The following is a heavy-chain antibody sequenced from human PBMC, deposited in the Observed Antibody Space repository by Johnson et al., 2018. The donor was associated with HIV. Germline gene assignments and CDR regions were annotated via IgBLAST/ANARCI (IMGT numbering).Heavy chain of an antibody. J-gene: IGHJ3*02. CDR1: GFTFSSYA. CDR2: ISYDGSIT. Sequence: QVQLVESGGGVVQPGRSLRLSCAASGFTFSSYAMHWVRQAPGKGLEWVALISYDGSITYYADSVKGRFTISRDNSKNTLYLQMNSLGAEDTAVYYCARDASWDDAFDMWCLGTMVTVSS. V-gene: IGHV3-30*04. D-gene: IGHD2-2*01. CDR3: ARDASWDDAFDM.